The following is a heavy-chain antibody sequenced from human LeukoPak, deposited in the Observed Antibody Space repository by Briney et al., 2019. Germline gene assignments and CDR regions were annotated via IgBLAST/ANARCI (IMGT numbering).Heavy chain of an antibody. J-gene: IGHJ6*03. V-gene: IGHV3-23*01. CDR1: GFTFSDYY. D-gene: IGHD6-6*01. CDR2: ISGSGGST. Sequence: GGSLRLSCAASGFTFSDYYMSWIRQAPGKGLEWVSAISGSGGSTYYADSVKGRFTISRDNSKNTLYLQMNSLRAEDTAVYYCAKGTDSSSSGRYYYYYMDVWGKGTTVTVSS. CDR3: AKGTDSSSSGRYYYYYMDV.